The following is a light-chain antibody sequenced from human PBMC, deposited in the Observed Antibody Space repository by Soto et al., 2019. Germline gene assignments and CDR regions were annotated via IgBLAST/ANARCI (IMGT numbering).Light chain of an antibody. V-gene: IGKV3-20*01. CDR1: QSVSSSY. CDR2: GAS. Sequence: EIVLTQSPGTLSLSPGERATLSCRASQSVSSSYLAWYQHKPGQAPRLLIYGASTRASDIPARFSGSGSVTEFALTISSLQSEDFAVYYCQQYGSSPPTWTFGQGTKVDIK. CDR3: QQYGSSPPTWT. J-gene: IGKJ1*01.